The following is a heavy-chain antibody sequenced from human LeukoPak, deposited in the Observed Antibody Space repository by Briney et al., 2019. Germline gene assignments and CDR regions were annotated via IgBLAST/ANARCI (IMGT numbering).Heavy chain of an antibody. D-gene: IGHD3/OR15-3a*01. CDR2: IYYTGNT. CDR1: GISISSSNSY. J-gene: IGHJ4*02. V-gene: IGHV4-39*01. CDR3: ARQTGSGLFTLP. Sequence: SETLSLTCTVSGISISSSNSYWGWIRQPPGKRLEWIGSIYYTGNTYYNASLKSRVTISIDTSKNQVSLRLTSVTAADTAMYYCARQTGSGLFTLPGGQGTLVTVSS.